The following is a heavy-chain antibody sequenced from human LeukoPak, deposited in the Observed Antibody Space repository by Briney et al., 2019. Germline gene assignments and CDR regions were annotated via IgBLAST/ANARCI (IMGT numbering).Heavy chain of an antibody. D-gene: IGHD6-19*01. CDR1: RGSIGSDY. CDR2: IFYSGST. Sequence: SETLSLTCTVSRGSIGSDYWSWIRQPPGKGLEWIGYIFYSGSTSYNPSFKSRVTISVDTSKNQFSLKLTSLTAADTAVYYCARAEAVVGPYYFDFWGQGTLVTVSS. J-gene: IGHJ4*02. CDR3: ARAEAVVGPYYFDF. V-gene: IGHV4-59*01.